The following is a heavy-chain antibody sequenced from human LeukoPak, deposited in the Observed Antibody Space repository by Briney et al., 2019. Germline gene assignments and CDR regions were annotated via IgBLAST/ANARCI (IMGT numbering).Heavy chain of an antibody. CDR3: ARERGGSGVGAYNWFDP. D-gene: IGHD3-10*01. V-gene: IGHV3-20*04. J-gene: IGHJ5*02. CDR2: INWNNGKT. CDR1: GFTFDDYG. Sequence: GGSLRLSCAASGFTFDDYGMSWVRQVPGKGLEWVAGINWNNGKTNYADSVKGRFTISRDNAKNSLYLRMNSLRAEDTALYYCARERGGSGVGAYNWFDPWGQGTLVTVSS.